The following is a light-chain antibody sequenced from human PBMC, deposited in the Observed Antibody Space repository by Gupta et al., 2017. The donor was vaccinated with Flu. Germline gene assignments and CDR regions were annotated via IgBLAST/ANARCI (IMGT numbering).Light chain of an antibody. CDR2: DAS. J-gene: IGKJ3*01. Sequence: TLSLSPGERATLSCRASRSVTTYLAWYKQKDGQAPRLLIYDASRRAPGTPDRFNGSGAGTDFTLTISSREPEDMAIYYCQQRSNWPPGFTFGPGTRVDYK. CDR3: QQRSNWPPGFT. CDR1: RSVTTY. V-gene: IGKV3-11*01.